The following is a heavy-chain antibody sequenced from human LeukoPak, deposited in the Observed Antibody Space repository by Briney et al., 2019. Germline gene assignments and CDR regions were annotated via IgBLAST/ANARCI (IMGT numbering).Heavy chain of an antibody. J-gene: IGHJ3*02. CDR3: ARVSGYYDSSGHLEGAFDI. Sequence: GGSLRLSCAASGFTFSSYSMIWVRQAPGKGLEGVSSISSSSSYIYYADSVKGRFTISRDNAKNSLYLQMNSLRAEDTAVYYCARVSGYYDSSGHLEGAFDIWGQGTMVTVSS. CDR1: GFTFSSYS. CDR2: ISSSSSYI. D-gene: IGHD3-22*01. V-gene: IGHV3-21*01.